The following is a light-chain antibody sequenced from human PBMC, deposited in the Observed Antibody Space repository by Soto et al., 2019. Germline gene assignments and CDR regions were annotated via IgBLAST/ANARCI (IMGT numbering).Light chain of an antibody. CDR1: QSVSSSY. CDR2: GAS. V-gene: IGKV3-20*01. Sequence: EIVLTQSPGTLSLSPGEKATLSCRASQSVSSSYLAWYQQKPGQAPRLLIYGASRRATGIPDRFSGSGSGTDFTLTISRLEPEDYAVYYRQQYGNSLSMYTFGQGTKVDIK. CDR3: QQYGNSLSMYT. J-gene: IGKJ2*01.